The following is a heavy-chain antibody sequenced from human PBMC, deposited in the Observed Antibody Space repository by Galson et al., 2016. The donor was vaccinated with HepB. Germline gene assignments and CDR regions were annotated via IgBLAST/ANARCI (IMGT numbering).Heavy chain of an antibody. J-gene: IGHJ6*03. CDR1: GYIFPAYY. CDR3: ARGNKMDYGDHYYDYFMDF. D-gene: IGHD4-17*01. Sequence: SCKASGYIFPAYYLHWVRQAPGQGLEWTGWINPNSGYTNFAQKFQGRRTMTRDTSITTANMDLSSLRSADTSVYYSARGNKMDYGDHYYDYFMDFWGKGTTVTVSS. CDR2: INPNSGYT. V-gene: IGHV1-2*02.